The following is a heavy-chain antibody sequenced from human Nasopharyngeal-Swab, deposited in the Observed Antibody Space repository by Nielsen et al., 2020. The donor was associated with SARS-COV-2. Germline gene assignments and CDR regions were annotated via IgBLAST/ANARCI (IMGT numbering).Heavy chain of an antibody. CDR3: ARESSAADY. J-gene: IGHJ1*01. D-gene: IGHD6-13*01. CDR1: GFIFTNYW. V-gene: IGHV3-7*01. Sequence: GGSLRLSCTASGFIFTNYWMSWVRQAPGKGLEWVAQIKQDGGEKYYVDSVKGRFTISRDNSKNSIYLQMDRLRVEDTAVYYCARESSAADYWGQGTLVTVSS. CDR2: IKQDGGEK.